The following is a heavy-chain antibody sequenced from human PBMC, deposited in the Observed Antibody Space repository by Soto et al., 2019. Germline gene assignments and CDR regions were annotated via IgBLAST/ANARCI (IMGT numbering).Heavy chain of an antibody. D-gene: IGHD5-18*01. J-gene: IGHJ4*02. CDR3: ARNSYAPYYFDY. CDR1: GGYFRGYY. V-gene: IGHV4-34*01. CDR2: INHSGST. Sequence: PSEPKSLTYAVYGGYFRGYYWSWISQPPGKGLEWIGEINHSGSTNYNPSLKSRVTISVDTSKNQFSLKLSSVTAADTAVYYCARNSYAPYYFDYWGQGTLVTVSS.